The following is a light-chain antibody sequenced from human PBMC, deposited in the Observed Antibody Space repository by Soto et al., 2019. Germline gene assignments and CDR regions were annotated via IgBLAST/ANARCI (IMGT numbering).Light chain of an antibody. CDR1: QDIRNY. V-gene: IGKV1-33*01. Sequence: DIQMTQSPSSLSVSVGDRVTITCQASQDIRNYLSWYQQKPGKAPKLLIYDASNLQTGVPSRFSGSGSGTYFTFTISSLQPEDIATYFCQQYVNLPLTVGGGTKVDIK. J-gene: IGKJ4*01. CDR3: QQYVNLPLT. CDR2: DAS.